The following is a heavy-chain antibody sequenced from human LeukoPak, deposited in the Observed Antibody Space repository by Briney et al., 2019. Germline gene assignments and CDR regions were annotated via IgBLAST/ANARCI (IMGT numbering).Heavy chain of an antibody. J-gene: IGHJ6*03. CDR2: ISSSGSTI. V-gene: IGHV3-48*03. Sequence: GGSLRLSCAASGFTFSSYEMNWVRQAPGKGLEWVSYISSSGSTIYYADSVKGRFTISRDNAKKSLYLQMNSLRAEDTAVYYCARAIVVVPAAMPAGYYYYYMDVWGKGTTVTVSS. D-gene: IGHD2-2*01. CDR3: ARAIVVVPAAMPAGYYYYYMDV. CDR1: GFTFSSYE.